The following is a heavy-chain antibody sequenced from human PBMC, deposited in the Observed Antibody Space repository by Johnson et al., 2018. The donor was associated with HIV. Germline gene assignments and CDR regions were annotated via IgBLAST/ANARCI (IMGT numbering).Heavy chain of an antibody. CDR1: GFTFSSYG. J-gene: IGHJ3*02. V-gene: IGHV3-30*02. CDR2: IRFDGSNK. Sequence: QVQLVETGGGVVQPGGSLRLSCAASGFTFSSYGMHWVRQAPGKGLEWVAFIRFDGSNKYYADSVKGRLTISRDNSKNTLYLQMNSLGAEDTAVYYCAKARGTYYVVDSFDIWGQGTMVTVSS. D-gene: IGHD1-26*01. CDR3: AKARGTYYVVDSFDI.